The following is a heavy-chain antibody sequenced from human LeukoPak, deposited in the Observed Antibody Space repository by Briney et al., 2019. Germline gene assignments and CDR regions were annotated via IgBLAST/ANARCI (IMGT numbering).Heavy chain of an antibody. CDR3: ASQQSFHYYYMDV. CDR1: GFTFNTFW. Sequence: GGSLRLSCAASGFTFNTFWMHWVRQAPGKGLVWVSSINADGSSISHADSMKGRFTISRDNAKNTLYLQMNSLRADDTAVYYCASQQSFHYYYMDVWGKGTTVTVSS. D-gene: IGHD2/OR15-2a*01. J-gene: IGHJ6*03. V-gene: IGHV3-74*01. CDR2: INADGSSI.